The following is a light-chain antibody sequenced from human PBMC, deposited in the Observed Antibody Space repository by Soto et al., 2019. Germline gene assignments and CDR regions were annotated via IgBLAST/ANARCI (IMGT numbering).Light chain of an antibody. Sequence: QSVLTQPASVSGSPGQSITISCTGTSSDVGDYNYVSWYQEHPGKAPKLMIYDVSNRPSGVSNRFSGSKSGSTASLTISGLQAEDEADYYYSSYTSSGTRVFGTGTKVTVL. CDR2: DVS. CDR1: SSDVGDYNY. J-gene: IGLJ1*01. V-gene: IGLV2-14*01. CDR3: SSYTSSGTRV.